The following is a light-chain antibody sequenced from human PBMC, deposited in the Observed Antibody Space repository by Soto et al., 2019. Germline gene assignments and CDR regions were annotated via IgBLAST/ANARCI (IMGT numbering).Light chain of an antibody. V-gene: IGKV3-15*01. CDR2: GAS. J-gene: IGKJ5*01. CDR3: QQYNNWPPT. CDR1: QTVLDSSNNKDN. Sequence: SPDSLSVSLGERATINCKSSQTVLDSSNNKDNLAWYQQKPGQAPRLLIFGASTRATGIPASFSGSGSGTEFTLTISSLQSEDFAFYFCQQYNNWPPTFGQGTRLEIK.